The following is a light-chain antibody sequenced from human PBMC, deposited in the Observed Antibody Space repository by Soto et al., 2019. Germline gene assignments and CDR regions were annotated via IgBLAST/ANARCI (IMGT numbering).Light chain of an antibody. V-gene: IGKV1-39*01. CDR2: AAS. CDR3: QQSYSIVWT. Sequence: DIPMTQSPSSLSASVGDRVTITCRASRNINNYLNWFQQKPGKAPKLLIYAASGLESGVPSRFSGSGSGTDFTLTISSLQPEDSATYYCQQSYSIVWTFGQGTKVEIK. CDR1: RNINNY. J-gene: IGKJ1*01.